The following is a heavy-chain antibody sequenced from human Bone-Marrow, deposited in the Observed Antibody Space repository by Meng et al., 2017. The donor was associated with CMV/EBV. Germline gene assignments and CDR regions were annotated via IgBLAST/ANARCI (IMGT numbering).Heavy chain of an antibody. V-gene: IGHV1-8*01. Sequence: ASVKVSCKASGYTFTSYDINWVRQATGQGLEWMGWMNPNSGNTGYAQKFQGRVTMTRNTSISTAYMELSSLRSEDTAVYYSARGDCSSTSCYSNYYYGMDVWGQGTTVTVSS. CDR2: MNPNSGNT. CDR3: ARGDCSSTSCYSNYYYGMDV. D-gene: IGHD2-2*02. CDR1: GYTFTSYD. J-gene: IGHJ6*02.